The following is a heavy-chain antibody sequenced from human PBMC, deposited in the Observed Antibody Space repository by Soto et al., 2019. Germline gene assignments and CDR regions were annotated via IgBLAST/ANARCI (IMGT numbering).Heavy chain of an antibody. V-gene: IGHV3-33*01. CDR3: ARHSQQQLLH. D-gene: IGHD6-13*01. CDR1: GFTFSSYG. J-gene: IGHJ4*02. CDR2: IWYDGSNK. Sequence: QVQLVESGGGVVQPGRSLRLSCAASGFTFSSYGMHWVRQAPGKGLEWVAVIWYDGSNKYYADSVKGRFTISRDNSKNPLYLQMTSLRAEDTAVYYCARHSQQQLLHWGQGTLVTVSS.